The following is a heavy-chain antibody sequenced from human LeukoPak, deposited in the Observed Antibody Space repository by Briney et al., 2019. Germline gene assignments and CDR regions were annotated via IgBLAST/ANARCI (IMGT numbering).Heavy chain of an antibody. J-gene: IGHJ5*02. CDR1: GGSISSYY. D-gene: IGHD3-3*01. CDR3: AKDGVVTKRVFDP. Sequence: SETLSLTCTVSGGSISSYYWSWIRQPPGKGLEWIGYIYHSGSTKYNPSLKSRVTISIDTSKNQFSLKLSSVTAADTAVYYCAKDGVVTKRVFDPWGQGTLVTVSS. V-gene: IGHV4-59*01. CDR2: IYHSGST.